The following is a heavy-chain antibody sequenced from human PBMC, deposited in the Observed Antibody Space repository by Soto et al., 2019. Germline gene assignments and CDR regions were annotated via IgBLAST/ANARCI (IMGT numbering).Heavy chain of an antibody. CDR1: GFTFSTNW. CDR2: LNSDGSTA. D-gene: IGHD6-19*01. J-gene: IGHJ4*02. Sequence: EVQLEESGGGLVQPGGSLRLSCVDSGFTFSTNWMHWVRQTPGKGLEWVSRLNSDGSTANYADSVKGRFTISRDNAKNTLYLQMNSLSVEDTAVYYCARGPRGWYGFDYWGQGTLFTVSS. V-gene: IGHV3-74*01. CDR3: ARGPRGWYGFDY.